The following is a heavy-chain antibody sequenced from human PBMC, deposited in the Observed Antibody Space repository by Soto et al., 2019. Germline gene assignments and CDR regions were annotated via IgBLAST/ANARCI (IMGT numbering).Heavy chain of an antibody. D-gene: IGHD3-10*01. CDR3: AKDIALVRGVIIDMDV. J-gene: IGHJ6*02. CDR1: GFTFTNYG. Sequence: QVQLVESGGGVVQPGRSLRLSCAASGFTFTNYGMHWVRQAPGKGLEWVAVISYDGSNKYYADSVKGRFTVSRDNSKNTLSLQMSSLRAEDTAVYYCAKDIALVRGVIIDMDVWGQGTTVTVSS. CDR2: ISYDGSNK. V-gene: IGHV3-30*18.